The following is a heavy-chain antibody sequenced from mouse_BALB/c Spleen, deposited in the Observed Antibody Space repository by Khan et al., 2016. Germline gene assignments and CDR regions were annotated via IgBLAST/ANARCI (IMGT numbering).Heavy chain of an antibody. J-gene: IGHJ2*01. CDR1: GYTFTSYT. V-gene: IGHV1-4*01. D-gene: IGHD2-3*01. CDR3: AREGWLLGYFDY. CDR2: IAPRSDYT. Sequence: QVQLQQSGAELARPGASVKMSCKASGYTFTSYTMFWVKQRPGQGLEWIGYIAPRSDYTDYNQKFKDKDTLTADKSSTTAYMQLNSRTSEDSAVYYCAREGWLLGYFDYWGQGTTRTVSS.